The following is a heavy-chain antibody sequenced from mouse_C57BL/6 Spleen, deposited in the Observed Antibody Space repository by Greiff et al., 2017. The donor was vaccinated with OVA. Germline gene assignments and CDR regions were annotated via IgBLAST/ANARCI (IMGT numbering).Heavy chain of an antibody. CDR2: IDPENGDT. CDR1: GFNIKDDY. V-gene: IGHV14-4*01. D-gene: IGHD1-1*01. J-gene: IGHJ2*01. CDR3: TPYYYGNFDY. Sequence: VQLKESGAELVRPGASVKLSCTASGFNIKDDYMHWVKQRPEQGLEWIGWIDPENGDTEYASKFKGKATITADTSSNTAYLQLSILTSEDTAVYFCTPYYYGNFDYWGQGTTLTVSS.